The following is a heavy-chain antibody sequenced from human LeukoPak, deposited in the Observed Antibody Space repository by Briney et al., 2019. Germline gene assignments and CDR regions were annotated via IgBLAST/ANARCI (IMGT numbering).Heavy chain of an antibody. CDR1: GFTFDDYA. V-gene: IGHV3-43*02. J-gene: IGHJ2*01. Sequence: GGSLRLSCAASGFTFDDYAMRWVRQAPGKGLEWVSLISGDGGSTYYADSVKGRFTISRDNSKNSLYLQMNSLRTEDTALYYCAKAVGSWGTSAIGYFDLWGRGTLVTVSS. CDR2: ISGDGGST. CDR3: AKAVGSWGTSAIGYFDL. D-gene: IGHD1-1*01.